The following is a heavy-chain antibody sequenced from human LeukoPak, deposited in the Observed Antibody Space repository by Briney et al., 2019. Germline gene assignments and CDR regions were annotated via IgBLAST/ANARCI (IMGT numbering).Heavy chain of an antibody. CDR1: GYTFTSYG. D-gene: IGHD3-10*01. V-gene: IGHV1-18*01. Sequence: GASVKVSCKASGYTFTSYGISWVRQAPGQGLEWMGWISAYNGNTNYAQKLQDRVTMTTDTSTSTAYMELRSLRSDDTAVYYCAREGRYYGSGSYYNAGGSWFDPWGQGTLVTVSS. J-gene: IGHJ5*02. CDR3: AREGRYYGSGSYYNAGGSWFDP. CDR2: ISAYNGNT.